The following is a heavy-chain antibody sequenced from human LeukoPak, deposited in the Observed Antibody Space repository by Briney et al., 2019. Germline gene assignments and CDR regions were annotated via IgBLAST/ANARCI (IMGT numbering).Heavy chain of an antibody. V-gene: IGHV3-53*01. CDR1: GFTVSSNY. Sequence: PGGSLRLSCAASGFTVSSNYMSWVRQAPGKGLEWVSVIYSGGSTYYADSVKGRFTISRDNSKNTLYLQMNSLRAEDTAVYYCARGYDILTGYYFDYWSQGTLVTVSS. CDR3: ARGYDILTGYYFDY. D-gene: IGHD3-9*01. J-gene: IGHJ4*02. CDR2: IYSGGST.